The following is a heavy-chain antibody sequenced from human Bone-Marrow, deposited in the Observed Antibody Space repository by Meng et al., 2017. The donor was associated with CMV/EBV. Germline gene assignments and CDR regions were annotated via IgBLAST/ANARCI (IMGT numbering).Heavy chain of an antibody. CDR1: GFTFSSNA. J-gene: IGHJ4*02. D-gene: IGHD4-17*01. CDR3: GHEIYGDVFPNY. Sequence: GESLKISCAASGFTFSSNAMSWVRQAPGKGLEWVSAIGCSGDNTYYADSVKGRFTISRDNSKNTLYLQMNSLRAEDTAVYYCGHEIYGDVFPNYWGQGTLVTVSS. V-gene: IGHV3-23*01. CDR2: IGCSGDNT.